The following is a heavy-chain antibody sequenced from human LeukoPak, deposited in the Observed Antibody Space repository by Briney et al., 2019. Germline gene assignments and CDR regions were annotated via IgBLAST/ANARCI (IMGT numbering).Heavy chain of an antibody. Sequence: HVASVKVSCKASGYTFTSYDINWVRQATGQGLEWMGWMNPNSGNTGYAQKFQGRVTMTRNTSISTAYVELSSLRSEDTAVYYCARVATDYYYYYMDVWGKGTTVTVSS. CDR1: GYTFTSYD. J-gene: IGHJ6*03. D-gene: IGHD1-1*01. CDR2: MNPNSGNT. CDR3: ARVATDYYYYYMDV. V-gene: IGHV1-8*01.